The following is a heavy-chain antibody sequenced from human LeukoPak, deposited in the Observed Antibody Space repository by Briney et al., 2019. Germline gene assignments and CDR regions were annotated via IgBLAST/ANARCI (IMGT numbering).Heavy chain of an antibody. Sequence: GGSLRLSCAASGFTFSNAWMSWVRQAPGKGLEWVGRIKSKTDGGTTDYAAPGRGRFTISGANSKNTLQLKMNSLKPQDTAVYYCTTDPHQYDYVWGSYRYGGFFVDYWGQGTLVTVSS. CDR1: GFTFSNAW. CDR3: TTDPHQYDYVWGSYRYGGFFVDY. D-gene: IGHD3-16*02. V-gene: IGHV3-15*01. CDR2: IKSKTDGGTT. J-gene: IGHJ4*02.